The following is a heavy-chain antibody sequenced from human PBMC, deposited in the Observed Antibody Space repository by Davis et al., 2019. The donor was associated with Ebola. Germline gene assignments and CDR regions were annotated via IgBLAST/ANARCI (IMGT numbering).Heavy chain of an antibody. J-gene: IGHJ4*02. CDR1: GGSISSYY. Sequence: MPSETLSLTCTVSGGSISSYYWSWIRQPPGKGLEWIGYIYYSGSTNYNPSLKSRVTISVDTSKNQFSLKLSSVTAADTAVYYCASVAEYYYDSSGYQGYFDYWGQGTLVTVSS. CDR3: ASVAEYYYDSSGYQGYFDY. D-gene: IGHD3-22*01. V-gene: IGHV4-59*08. CDR2: IYYSGST.